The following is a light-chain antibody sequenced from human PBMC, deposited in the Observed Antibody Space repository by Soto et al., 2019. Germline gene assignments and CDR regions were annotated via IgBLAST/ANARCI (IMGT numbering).Light chain of an antibody. V-gene: IGKV3-20*01. J-gene: IGKJ1*01. Sequence: LTQSPGTLSLSPGERGTLRCRFSQSVSSNYLAWYQQKPGQAPRLLIYGASTRATGIPDRFSGSGSGTEFTLTISGLQPDDFATYCCQQYNTYSGTFGQGSKVDI. CDR3: QQYNTYSGT. CDR1: QSVSSNY. CDR2: GAS.